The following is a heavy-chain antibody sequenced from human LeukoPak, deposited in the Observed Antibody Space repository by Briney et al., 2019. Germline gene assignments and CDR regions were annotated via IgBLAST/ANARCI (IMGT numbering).Heavy chain of an antibody. CDR2: INHSGST. V-gene: IGHV4-4*02. CDR1: SGSISSSTW. CDR3: ALGYNDIWEL. J-gene: IGHJ4*02. Sequence: SETLSLTCAVSSGSISSSTWWSWVRHAQGKGQEWIGEINHSGSTHYTPSLKSRVTISVDTSDNKFSLKMISVTAADAAVYYCALGYNDIWELWGRGTLVTVSS. D-gene: IGHD5-24*01.